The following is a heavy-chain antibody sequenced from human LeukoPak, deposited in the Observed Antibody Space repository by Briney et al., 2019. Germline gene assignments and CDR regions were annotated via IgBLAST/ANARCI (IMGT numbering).Heavy chain of an antibody. D-gene: IGHD7-27*01. CDR3: AREGWNWGLPIDY. Sequence: PGGSLRLSCEASGFTFSSYWMHWVRHVPGEGLVWVSRINNDGSTTNYADSVKGRFSISRDNAKNTLYLQMNSLRAEDTAVYYCAREGWNWGLPIDYWGQGTLVTVSS. J-gene: IGHJ4*02. CDR2: INNDGSTT. CDR1: GFTFSSYW. V-gene: IGHV3-74*01.